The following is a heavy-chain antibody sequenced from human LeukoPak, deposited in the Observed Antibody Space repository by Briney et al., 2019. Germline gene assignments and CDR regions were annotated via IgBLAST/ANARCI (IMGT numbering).Heavy chain of an antibody. Sequence: SETLSLTCTVSDGSISNSYWNWVRQPPGKGLEWLGYIHSSGSTNYNPSLKSRITLSIDTSKNQFSLRLTSVTAADTAVYYCAYSFDGNVVPFDCWGQGSLVTVSS. CDR3: AYSFDGNVVPFDC. D-gene: IGHD2-15*01. V-gene: IGHV4-4*09. CDR2: IHSSGST. CDR1: DGSISNSY. J-gene: IGHJ4*02.